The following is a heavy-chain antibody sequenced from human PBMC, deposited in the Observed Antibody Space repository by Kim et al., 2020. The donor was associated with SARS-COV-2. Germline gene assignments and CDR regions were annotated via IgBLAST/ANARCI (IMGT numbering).Heavy chain of an antibody. CDR2: INNDGSST. CDR1: GFTFSNHL. V-gene: IGHV3-74*01. Sequence: GGSLRLSCAASGFTFSNHLMHWVRQVPGKGLIWVSHINNDGSSTTYADSVKGRFTISRDNAKNTLHLQMNSLRAEDTGVYYCVRSLEIWGQGTMVTVSS. CDR3: VRSLEI. J-gene: IGHJ3*02.